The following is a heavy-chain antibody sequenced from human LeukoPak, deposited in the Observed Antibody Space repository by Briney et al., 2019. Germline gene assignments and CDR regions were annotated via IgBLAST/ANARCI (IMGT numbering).Heavy chain of an antibody. CDR3: ARDPQYSSSTYFDY. D-gene: IGHD6-6*01. V-gene: IGHV3-30-3*01. J-gene: IGHJ4*02. CDR1: GFTFSSYA. Sequence: PGGSLRLSCAASGFTFSSYAMHWVRQAPGKGLEWVAVISYDGSNKYYADSVKGRFTISRDNSKNTLYLQMNSLRAEDTAVYYCARDPQYSSSTYFDYWGQGTLVTVSS. CDR2: ISYDGSNK.